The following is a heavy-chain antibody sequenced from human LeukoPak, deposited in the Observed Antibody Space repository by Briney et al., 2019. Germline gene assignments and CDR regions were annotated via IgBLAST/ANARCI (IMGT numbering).Heavy chain of an antibody. V-gene: IGHV3-7*01. J-gene: IGHJ4*01. CDR2: VRQDGSEK. CDR1: GFTFTDYW. D-gene: IGHD6-13*01. Sequence: PGGSLRLSCEVSGFTFTDYWMNWVRQAPGKGPEWVASVRQDGSEKTYVDSVKGRFTISRDNTKNSLSLQLKGLRAEDTAVYYCARDGTAAGLYFDLWGQGTLVTVSS. CDR3: ARDGTAAGLYFDL.